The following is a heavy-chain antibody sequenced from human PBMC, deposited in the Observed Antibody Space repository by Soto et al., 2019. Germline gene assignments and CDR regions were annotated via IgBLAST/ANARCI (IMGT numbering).Heavy chain of an antibody. CDR1: GASMTSSHW. CDR3: ARRTTGSGWYPMFDT. CDR2: IYHTGSA. D-gene: IGHD6-19*01. Sequence: SSETLSLTCAVSGASMTSSHWWSWVRQPPGKGLEWIGEIYHTGSANYKPSVESRVTISVDKSKNRFSLILTSVTAADTDTYYCARRTTGSGWYPMFDTRGQGALVT. V-gene: IGHV4-4*02. J-gene: IGHJ5*02.